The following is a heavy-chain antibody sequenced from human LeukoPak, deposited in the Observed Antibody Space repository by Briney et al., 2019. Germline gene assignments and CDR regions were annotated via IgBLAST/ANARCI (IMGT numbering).Heavy chain of an antibody. D-gene: IGHD1-26*01. Sequence: GGSLKLSCEASGFTFSSYAMSWVRQAPGKGLDWASAISGSGGSTYYADSVKGRFTISRDNSKNTLYLQMNSLRAEDTAVYYCAKDLGATSVSGYDYWGQGTLVTVSS. CDR1: GFTFSSYA. J-gene: IGHJ4*02. CDR2: ISGSGGST. V-gene: IGHV3-23*01. CDR3: AKDLGATSVSGYDY.